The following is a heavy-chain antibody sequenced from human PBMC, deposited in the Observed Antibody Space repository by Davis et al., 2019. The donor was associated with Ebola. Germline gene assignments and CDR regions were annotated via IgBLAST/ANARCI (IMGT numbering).Heavy chain of an antibody. CDR2: TYYSSKWYH. J-gene: IGHJ6*04. D-gene: IGHD5-18*01. Sequence: MPSETLSLTCAISGDSVSSGGWNRIRQSPSRGLEWLGRTYYSSKWYHDYAVSLKSRITINPDTSKNQFSLQLNSVTPEDTALYYCARGWLRGGMDVWGEGTTVTVSS. CDR1: GDSVSSGG. CDR3: ARGWLRGGMDV. V-gene: IGHV6-1*01.